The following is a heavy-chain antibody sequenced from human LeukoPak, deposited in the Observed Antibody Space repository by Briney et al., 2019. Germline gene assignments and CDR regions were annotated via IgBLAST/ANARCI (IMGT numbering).Heavy chain of an antibody. V-gene: IGHV4-4*02. CDR2: IYYSGST. CDR3: AREVRDWYFDL. CDR1: GDSISSSNW. Sequence: PSGTLSLTCAVSGDSISSSNWWSWVRLPPGKGLEWIGYIYYSGSTNYNPSLKSRVTISVDTSKNQFSLKLSSVTAADTAVYYCAREVRDWYFDLWGRGTLVTVSS. J-gene: IGHJ2*01. D-gene: IGHD4-23*01.